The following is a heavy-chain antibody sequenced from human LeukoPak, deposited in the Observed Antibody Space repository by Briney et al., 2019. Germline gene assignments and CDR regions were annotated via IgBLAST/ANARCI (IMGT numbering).Heavy chain of an antibody. CDR1: GFTFSSYA. J-gene: IGHJ4*02. D-gene: IGHD3-10*01. CDR3: AKDQYYYGPGRGFCDY. CDR2: ISGSGGST. Sequence: GGSLRLSCAASGFTFSSYAMSWVRQAPGKGLEWVSGISGSGGSTYYADSVKGRFTISRDNSKNTLYLQMNSLRAEDTAVYYCAKDQYYYGPGRGFCDYWGQGTLVTV. V-gene: IGHV3-23*01.